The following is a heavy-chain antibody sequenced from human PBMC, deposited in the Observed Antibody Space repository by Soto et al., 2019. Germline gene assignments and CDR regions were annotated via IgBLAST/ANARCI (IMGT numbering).Heavy chain of an antibody. CDR2: IVPIFGTA. CDR1: GGTFSSYA. Sequence: QVQLVQSGAEVKKPGSSVKVSCKASGGTFSSYAISWVRQAPGQGLGWMGGIVPIFGTANYAQNFQGRVTITADESTSTAYMELSSLRSEDTAVYYCARDSLGATSYYFDYWGQGTLVTVSS. CDR3: ARDSLGATSYYFDY. V-gene: IGHV1-69*01. J-gene: IGHJ4*02. D-gene: IGHD5-12*01.